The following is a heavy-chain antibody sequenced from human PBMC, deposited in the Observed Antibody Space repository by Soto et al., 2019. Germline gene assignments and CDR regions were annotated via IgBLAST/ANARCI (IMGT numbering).Heavy chain of an antibody. Sequence: GGSLRLSCAASGFTFSSYGMHWVRQAPGKGLEWVAVIWYDGSNKYYADSVKGRFTISRDNSKNTLYLQMNSLRAEDTAVYYCARGYCSGGSCYSKVSYYYYYMDVWGKGTTVTVSS. D-gene: IGHD2-15*01. J-gene: IGHJ6*03. V-gene: IGHV3-33*01. CDR1: GFTFSSYG. CDR3: ARGYCSGGSCYSKVSYYYYYMDV. CDR2: IWYDGSNK.